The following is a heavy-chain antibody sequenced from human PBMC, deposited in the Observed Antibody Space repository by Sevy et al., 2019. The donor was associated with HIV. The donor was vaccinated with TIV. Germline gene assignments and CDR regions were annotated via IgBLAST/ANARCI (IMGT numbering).Heavy chain of an antibody. CDR3: AREGAPGGLAAAAADAFDI. CDR1: GFTFSSYA. Sequence: GGSLRLSCAASGFTFSSYAMHWVRQAPGKGLEWVAVISYDGSNKYYADSVKGRFTISRDNSKNTLYLQMNGLRAEDTAGYYCAREGAPGGLAAAAADAFDIWGQGTMVTVSS. D-gene: IGHD6-13*01. J-gene: IGHJ3*02. CDR2: ISYDGSNK. V-gene: IGHV3-30-3*01.